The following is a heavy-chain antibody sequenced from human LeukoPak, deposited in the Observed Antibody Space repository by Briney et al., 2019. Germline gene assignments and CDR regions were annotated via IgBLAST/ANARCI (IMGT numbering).Heavy chain of an antibody. D-gene: IGHD6-6*01. CDR3: ASGQQLVYDY. V-gene: IGHV4-39*07. CDR2: IYYSGTD. Sequence: SETLSLTCTVSGGSISSISYYWGWLRQPPGKGLQWIGHIYYSGTDFYNPSLKSRVTISVDTSKNQFSLKLSSVTAADTAVYYCASGQQLVYDYWGQGTLVTVSS. J-gene: IGHJ4*02. CDR1: GGSISSISYY.